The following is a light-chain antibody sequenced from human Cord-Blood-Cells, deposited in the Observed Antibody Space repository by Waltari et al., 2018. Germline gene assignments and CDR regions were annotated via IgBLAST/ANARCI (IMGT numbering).Light chain of an antibody. CDR2: DVS. V-gene: IGLV2-11*01. J-gene: IGLJ2*01. CDR1: SSVVGCYKY. Sequence: QSALTQPRSVSGSPGQSVSISCTGTSSVVGCYKYVSWYQQHPGKPHILRFYDVSKRPSWLPERVSCSKSGSTASLTISGVQAEDEADYNCCSYAGSYNVVFGGRTKLTVL. CDR3: CSYAGSYNVV.